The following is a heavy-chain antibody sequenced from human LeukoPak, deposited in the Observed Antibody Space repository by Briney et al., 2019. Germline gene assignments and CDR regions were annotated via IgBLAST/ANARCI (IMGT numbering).Heavy chain of an antibody. D-gene: IGHD3-22*01. CDR3: AVDTYYYDSSGEDAFDI. CDR1: GYTFTDCY. Sequence: ASVKVSCKASGYTFTDCYMHWVRQAPGQGLEWMGWMNPNSGNTGYAQKFQGRVTMTRDMSTSTVYMELSSLRSEDTAVYYCAVDTYYYDSSGEDAFDIWGQGTMVTVSS. V-gene: IGHV1-8*02. J-gene: IGHJ3*02. CDR2: MNPNSGNT.